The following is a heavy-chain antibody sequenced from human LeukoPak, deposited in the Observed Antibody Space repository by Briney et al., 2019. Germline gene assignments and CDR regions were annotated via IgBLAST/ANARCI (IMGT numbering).Heavy chain of an antibody. J-gene: IGHJ4*02. CDR1: GFKLSTYG. D-gene: IGHD5-12*01. CDR2: INSDSTTI. CDR3: ARTPSGYETDYYFDN. Sequence: GGSLRLSCAASGFKLSTYGMNCVRQAPGRALECVSYINSDSTTIYYADSVRGGFTISRDNDKGSLSLQMNSLRAEDTAVYYCARTPSGYETDYYFDNWGQGTLVTVSS. V-gene: IGHV3-48*01.